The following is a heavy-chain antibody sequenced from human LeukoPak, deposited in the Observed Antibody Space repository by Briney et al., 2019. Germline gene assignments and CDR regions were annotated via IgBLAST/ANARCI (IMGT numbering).Heavy chain of an antibody. CDR3: ARSYDFWSGYYGWFDP. Sequence: PSETLSLTCTVSGGSISGYYWSWIRQPPGKGLEWIGYIYYSGSTNYNPSLKSRVTISVDTSKNQFSLKLSSVTAADTAVYYCARSYDFWSGYYGWFDPWGQGTLVTVSS. J-gene: IGHJ5*02. CDR1: GGSISGYY. V-gene: IGHV4-59*01. CDR2: IYYSGST. D-gene: IGHD3-3*01.